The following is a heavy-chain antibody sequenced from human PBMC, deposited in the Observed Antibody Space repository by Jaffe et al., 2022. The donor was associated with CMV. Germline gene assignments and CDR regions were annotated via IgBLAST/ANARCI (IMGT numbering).Heavy chain of an antibody. V-gene: IGHV3-21*01. D-gene: IGHD6-19*01. Sequence: EVQLVESGGGLVKPGGSLRLSCAASGFTFSSYSMNWVRQAPGKGLEWVSSISSSSSYIYYADSVKGRFTISRDNAKNSLYLQMNSLRAEDTAVYYCARDYGQWLGHGPWFDPWGQGTLVTVSS. J-gene: IGHJ5*02. CDR2: ISSSSSYI. CDR1: GFTFSSYS. CDR3: ARDYGQWLGHGPWFDP.